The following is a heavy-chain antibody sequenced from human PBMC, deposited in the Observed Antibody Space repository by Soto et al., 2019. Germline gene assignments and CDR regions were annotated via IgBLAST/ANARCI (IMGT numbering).Heavy chain of an antibody. D-gene: IGHD6-13*01. CDR2: IGGSGGYK. Sequence: PGGSLRLSCAASGFFFSSYAMSWVRQAPGKGLEWVSGIGGSGGYKSYADSVKGRFTISRDNSKNTLYLQMESLGAEDTAVYYCAKDAAMLSSTFNYFDYCGQGTLVTVYS. CDR3: AKDAAMLSSTFNYFDY. CDR1: GFFFSSYA. J-gene: IGHJ4*02. V-gene: IGHV3-23*01.